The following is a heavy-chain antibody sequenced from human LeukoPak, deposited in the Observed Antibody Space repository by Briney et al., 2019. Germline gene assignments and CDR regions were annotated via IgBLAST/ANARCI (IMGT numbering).Heavy chain of an antibody. Sequence: GASVEVSGKASGYTFTGYYMHWVRQAPGQGLEWMGWINPNSGGTNYAQKFQARVTMTRDTSISTAYMELSRLRSDDTAVYYCARQPPGYCSGGSCYGDWFDPWGQGTLVTVSS. V-gene: IGHV1-2*02. CDR2: INPNSGGT. CDR1: GYTFTGYY. J-gene: IGHJ5*02. D-gene: IGHD2-15*01. CDR3: ARQPPGYCSGGSCYGDWFDP.